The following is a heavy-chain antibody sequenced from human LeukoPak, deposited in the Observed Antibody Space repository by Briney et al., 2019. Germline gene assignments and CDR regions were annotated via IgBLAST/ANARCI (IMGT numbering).Heavy chain of an antibody. V-gene: IGHV1-3*03. CDR1: GYTFTSYA. CDR2: INAGNGDT. D-gene: IGHD2-15*01. CDR3: ARTQCSRGSCYYAFDI. J-gene: IGHJ3*02. Sequence: ASVKVSCKASGYTFTSYAMHWVRQAPGQSLEWMRWINAGNGDTKYSQELQGRVTITRDTSASTAYMELSSLRSEDMAVYYCARTQCSRGSCYYAFDIWGQGTMVTVSS.